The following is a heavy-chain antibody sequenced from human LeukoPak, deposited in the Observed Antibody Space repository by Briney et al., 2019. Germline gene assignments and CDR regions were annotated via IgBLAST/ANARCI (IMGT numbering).Heavy chain of an antibody. CDR3: ATNQGYSYGWGYYYYYGMDV. CDR1: GYTLTELS. J-gene: IGHJ6*02. Sequence: SVQFSCKVSGYTLTELSMHWVRQAPGKGLEWMGGFDPEDGETIYAQKFQGRVTMTEDTSTDTAYMELSSLRSEDTAVYYCATNQGYSYGWGYYYYYGMDVWGQGTTVTVSS. CDR2: FDPEDGET. V-gene: IGHV1-24*01. D-gene: IGHD5-18*01.